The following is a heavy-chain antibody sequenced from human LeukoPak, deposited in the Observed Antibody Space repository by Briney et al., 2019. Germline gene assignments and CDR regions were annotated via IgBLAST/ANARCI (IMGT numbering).Heavy chain of an antibody. CDR2: ISYSGST. CDR3: ARDPAIKPADSYYYFYFMDV. V-gene: IGHV4-39*07. D-gene: IGHD2-2*01. J-gene: IGHJ6*03. Sequence: PSETLSLTCTVSGDSISGSRYHWGWIRQPPGKGLEWIGSISYSGSTYYNPSLKSPVTISVDTSRSQISLKLTSIAAADTAVYYCARDPAIKPADSYYYFYFMDVWGKGTTVSVS. CDR1: GDSISGSRYH.